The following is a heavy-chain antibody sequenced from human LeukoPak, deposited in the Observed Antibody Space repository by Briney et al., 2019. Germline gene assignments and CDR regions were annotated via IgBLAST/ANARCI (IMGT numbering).Heavy chain of an antibody. Sequence: GGSLRLSCVASGFTFSSYWMSWVRQAPGKGLEWVSYISSSGSTIYYADSVKGRFTISRDNAKNSLYLQMNSLRAEDTAVYYCAREVQLWPDVWGKGTTVTVSS. J-gene: IGHJ6*04. CDR3: AREVQLWPDV. V-gene: IGHV3-48*04. CDR1: GFTFSSYW. CDR2: ISSSGSTI. D-gene: IGHD5-18*01.